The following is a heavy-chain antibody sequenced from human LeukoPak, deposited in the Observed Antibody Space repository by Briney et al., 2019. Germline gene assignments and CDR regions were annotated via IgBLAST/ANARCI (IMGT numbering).Heavy chain of an antibody. J-gene: IGHJ5*02. CDR1: GYTFTSYG. CDR2: ISAYNGNT. V-gene: IGHV1-18*01. Sequence: ASVKVSCKASGYTFTSYGISWVRQAPGQGLEWMGWISAYNGNTNYAQKLQGRVTMTTDTSTSTAYMGLRSLRSDDTAVYYCARSRIVVVPAANGPWFDPWGQGTLVTVSS. CDR3: ARSRIVVVPAANGPWFDP. D-gene: IGHD2-2*01.